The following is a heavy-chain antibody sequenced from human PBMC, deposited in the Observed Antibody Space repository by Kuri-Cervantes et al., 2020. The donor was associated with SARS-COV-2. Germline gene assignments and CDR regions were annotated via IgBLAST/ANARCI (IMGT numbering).Heavy chain of an antibody. CDR2: IKQDGSEK. Sequence: GGSLRLSCAASGFTFSSYWMSWVRQAPGKGLEWVANIKQDGSEKYYVDSVKGRLTVSRDNARKSLYLQMNSLRAEDTALYYCVRGWMAGPFDLWGQGTLVTVSS. CDR3: VRGWMAGPFDL. J-gene: IGHJ4*02. CDR1: GFTFSSYW. V-gene: IGHV3-7*03. D-gene: IGHD5-24*01.